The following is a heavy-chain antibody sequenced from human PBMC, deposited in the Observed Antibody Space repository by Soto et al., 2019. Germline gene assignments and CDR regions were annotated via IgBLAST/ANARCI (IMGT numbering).Heavy chain of an antibody. CDR3: AKVRVRGIIITNYEMDV. Sequence: QVQLVESGGGGVQPGRSLRLSCAASGFTFSDYGMHWVRQAPGKGLEWVAVISYEGSNKFYGDSVKGRFTISRDNSKNTLYLQMNSLRLEDSAVYYCAKVRVRGIIITNYEMDVWGQGTTVTVSS. D-gene: IGHD3-10*01. CDR1: GFTFSDYG. V-gene: IGHV3-30*18. CDR2: ISYEGSNK. J-gene: IGHJ6*02.